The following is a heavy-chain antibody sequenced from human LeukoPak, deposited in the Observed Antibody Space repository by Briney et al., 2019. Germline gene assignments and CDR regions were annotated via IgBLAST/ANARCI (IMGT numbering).Heavy chain of an antibody. CDR3: TKRLSLRFDAFDI. CDR1: GFTFSSYS. CDR2: ISSSSSYI. Sequence: GGSLRLSCAASGFTFSSYSMNWVRQAPGKGLEWVSSISSSSSYIYYADSVKGRFTISRDNAKNSLYLQMNSLRAEDTAFYYCTKRLSLRFDAFDIWGPGTMVTVSS. V-gene: IGHV3-21*04. J-gene: IGHJ3*02. D-gene: IGHD3-3*01.